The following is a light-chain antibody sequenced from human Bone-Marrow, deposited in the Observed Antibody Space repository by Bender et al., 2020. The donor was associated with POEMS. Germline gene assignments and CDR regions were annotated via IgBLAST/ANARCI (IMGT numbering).Light chain of an antibody. CDR1: KLGNKY. CDR2: EDK. V-gene: IGLV3-1*01. CDR3: HVWDSRSDHVV. J-gene: IGLJ2*01. Sequence: SYELTQPPSLSVSPGQTASITCSGDKLGNKYASWFQQKSGQSPVLVIYEDKRRPSGIPDRFSGSNSGNTATLTISRVEAGDEADYYCHVWDSRSDHVVFGEGTKLTVL.